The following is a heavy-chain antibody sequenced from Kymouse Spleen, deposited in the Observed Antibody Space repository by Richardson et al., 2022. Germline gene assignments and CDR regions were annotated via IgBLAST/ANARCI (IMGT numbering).Heavy chain of an antibody. Sequence: QVQLQESGPGLVKPSQTLSLTCTVSGGSISSGGYYWSWIRQHPGKGLEWIGYIYYSGSTYYNPSLKSRVTISVDTSKNQFSLKLSSVTAADTAVYYCARVIAARPEYYYYYGMDVWGQGTTVTVSS. CDR3: ARVIAARPEYYYYYGMDV. CDR2: IYYSGST. CDR1: GGSISSGGYY. J-gene: IGHJ6*02. V-gene: IGHV4-31*03. D-gene: IGHD6-6*01.